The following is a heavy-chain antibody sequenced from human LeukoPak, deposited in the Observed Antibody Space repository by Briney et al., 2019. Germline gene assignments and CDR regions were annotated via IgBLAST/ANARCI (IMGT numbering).Heavy chain of an antibody. CDR2: ISYDGSNK. Sequence: QPGGSLRLSCAASGFTFSSYAMHWVRQAPGKGLEWVAVISYDGSNKYYADSVKGRFTISRDNSKNTLYLQMNSLRAEDTAVYYCARGVSGYRDYYYYGMDVWGQGTTVTVSS. CDR3: ARGVSGYRDYYYYGMDV. D-gene: IGHD3-22*01. J-gene: IGHJ6*02. CDR1: GFTFSSYA. V-gene: IGHV3-30-3*01.